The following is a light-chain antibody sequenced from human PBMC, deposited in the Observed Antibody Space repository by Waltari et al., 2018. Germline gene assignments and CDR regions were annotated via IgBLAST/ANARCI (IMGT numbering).Light chain of an antibody. V-gene: IGLV3-21*03. J-gene: IGLJ2*01. CDR3: QVWDSSSDHVV. CDR2: DDS. Sequence: SYVLTQQPSVSVAPGKTARITCGGNNIGSKSVHWYQQKPGKAPVLVVYDDSDRPSGIPERFSGSNSGNTATLTISRVEAGDEADYYCQVWDSSSDHVVFGGGTKLTVL. CDR1: NIGSKS.